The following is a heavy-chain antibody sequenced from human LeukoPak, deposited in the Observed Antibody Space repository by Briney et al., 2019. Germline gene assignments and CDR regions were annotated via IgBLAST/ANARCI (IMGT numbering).Heavy chain of an antibody. V-gene: IGHV3-66*01. J-gene: IGHJ2*01. CDR2: IYSGGST. D-gene: IGHD3-10*01. CDR1: GFTFSSYA. CDR3: ASEETVRGIIHWSFDL. Sequence: GGSLRLSCAASGFTFSSYAMSWVRQAPGKGLERVSVIYSGGSTYYADSVRGRFTISRDNSKNTLFLQMNSLRAEDTAVYYCASEETVRGIIHWSFDLWGRGTLVTVSS.